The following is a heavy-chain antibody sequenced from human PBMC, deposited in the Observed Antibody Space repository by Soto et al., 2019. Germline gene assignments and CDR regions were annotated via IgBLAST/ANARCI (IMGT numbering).Heavy chain of an antibody. Sequence: GGSLRLSCAAPGFIFSDYYMSWIRQAPGKGLEWVSYISGSGSTIYYADSVKGRFTISRDNSRNTLYLQVSSLRVEDTAVYYCVKDVDSNADYQGYWGQGTQVTVSS. CDR3: VKDVDSNADYQGY. V-gene: IGHV3-11*04. J-gene: IGHJ4*02. D-gene: IGHD3-22*01. CDR2: ISGSGSTI. CDR1: GFIFSDYY.